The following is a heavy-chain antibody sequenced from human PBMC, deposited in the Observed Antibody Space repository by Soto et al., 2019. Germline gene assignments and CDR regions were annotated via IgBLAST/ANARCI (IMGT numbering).Heavy chain of an antibody. CDR2: ISYDGSNK. D-gene: IGHD3-3*01. J-gene: IGHJ6*02. V-gene: IGHV3-30-3*01. Sequence: ESGGGVVQPGRSLRLSCAASGFTFSSYAMHWVRQAPGKGLEWVAVISYDGSNKYYADSVKGRFTISRDNSKNTLYLQMNSLRAEDTAVYYCARDSNYYDFWSGYYTSTGPNTYYYGMDVWGQGTTVTVSS. CDR1: GFTFSSYA. CDR3: ARDSNYYDFWSGYYTSTGPNTYYYGMDV.